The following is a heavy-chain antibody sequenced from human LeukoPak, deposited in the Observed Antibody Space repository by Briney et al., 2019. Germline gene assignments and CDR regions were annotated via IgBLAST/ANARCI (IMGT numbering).Heavy chain of an antibody. CDR2: IWYDGSNK. J-gene: IGHJ4*02. D-gene: IGHD3-16*02. V-gene: IGHV3-33*01. CDR3: ARDRGYYDYVWGSYRYTATFDY. Sequence: GGSLRLSCAASGLTFSSYGMHWVRQAPGKGLQWVAVIWYDGSNKYYADSVKGRFTISRDNSKNTLYLQMNSLRAEDTAVYYCARDRGYYDYVWGSYRYTATFDYWGQGTLVTVSS. CDR1: GLTFSSYG.